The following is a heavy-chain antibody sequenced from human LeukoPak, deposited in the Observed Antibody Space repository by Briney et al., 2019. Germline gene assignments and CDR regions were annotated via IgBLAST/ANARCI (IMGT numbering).Heavy chain of an antibody. J-gene: IGHJ6*03. CDR2: IRSKAYGGTT. Sequence: GGSLRLSCTASGFTFGDYAMSWFRQAPGKGLEWVGFIRSKAYGGTTEYAASVKGRFTISRDDSKSIAYLQMNSLKTEDTAVYYCTRDLMVTADRYCYYMDVWGKGTTVTVSS. V-gene: IGHV3-49*03. CDR1: GFTFGDYA. D-gene: IGHD4-23*01. CDR3: TRDLMVTADRYCYYMDV.